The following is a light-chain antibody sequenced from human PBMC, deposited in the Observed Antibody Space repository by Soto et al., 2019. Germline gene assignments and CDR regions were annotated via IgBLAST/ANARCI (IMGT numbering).Light chain of an antibody. J-gene: IGKJ5*01. CDR3: QQYGSSPPIT. V-gene: IGKV3-20*01. Sequence: EFVLTQSPGTLSLCGGGIVNLSSSSSQSVSSSYLAWYQQKPGQAPRLLIYGAYSRATGIPDRFSGIVSGTDLTLTIRRLEPEDLAVYDGQQYGSSPPITCAQGTRLEIK. CDR1: QSVSSSY. CDR2: GAY.